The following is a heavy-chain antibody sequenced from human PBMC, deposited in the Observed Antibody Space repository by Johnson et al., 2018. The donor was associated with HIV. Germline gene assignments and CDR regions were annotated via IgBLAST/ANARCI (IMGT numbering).Heavy chain of an antibody. V-gene: IGHV3-15*01. CDR3: TTARNRLWSSSGWAGFWAFDI. Sequence: VQLVESGGGLVAPGGSLRLSCAASGFSFRNAWMSWVRQAPGKGLEWVGRVKNKADGGTIDYAAFVKGRFIISRDDSKNTLYLQMNSLKTEDTAGYYCTTARNRLWSSSGWAGFWAFDIWGQGTMVTVSS. D-gene: IGHD6-19*01. CDR1: GFSFRNAW. CDR2: VKNKADGGTI. J-gene: IGHJ3*02.